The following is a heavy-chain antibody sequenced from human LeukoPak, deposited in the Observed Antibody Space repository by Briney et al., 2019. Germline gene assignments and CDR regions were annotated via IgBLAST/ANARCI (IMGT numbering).Heavy chain of an antibody. J-gene: IGHJ4*02. CDR1: GGSVSSGSYY. V-gene: IGHV4-61*01. CDR3: ARAVSYDHVWGSCRKSYYFDY. Sequence: SETLSLTCTVSGGSVSSGSYYWSWIRQPPGKGLEWIAYIYYSGSTNYNPSPKSRVTISVDTSKNQFSLKLRSVTAADTAVYYCARAVSYDHVWGSCRKSYYFDYWGPGTLVTVSS. D-gene: IGHD3-16*02. CDR2: IYYSGST.